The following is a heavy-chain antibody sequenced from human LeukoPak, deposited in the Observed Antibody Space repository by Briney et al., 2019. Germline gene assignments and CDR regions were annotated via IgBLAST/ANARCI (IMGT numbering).Heavy chain of an antibody. D-gene: IGHD6-13*01. Sequence: ASVKVSCKASGYTFTSYDINWVRQATGQGLEWMGWMNPNSGNTGYAQKFQGTVTMTRNTSISTAYMELSSLRSEDTAVYYCARALTILSWFTPREGWFDPWGQGTLVTVSS. V-gene: IGHV1-8*01. J-gene: IGHJ5*02. CDR3: ARALTILSWFTPREGWFDP. CDR1: GYTFTSYD. CDR2: MNPNSGNT.